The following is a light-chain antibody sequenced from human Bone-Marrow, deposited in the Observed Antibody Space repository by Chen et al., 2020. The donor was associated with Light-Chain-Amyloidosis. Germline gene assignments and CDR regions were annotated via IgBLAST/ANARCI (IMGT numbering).Light chain of an antibody. Sequence: QSALTQPASVSGSPGQSITISCTGTSSDVGGYNYVSLYQQHPGTAPKLVIFDVSYRPSGISNRFSGSKSGNTASLTISGLQAEDEADYYCSSYTRSSTWLFGGGTRLTVL. CDR3: SSYTRSSTWL. V-gene: IGLV2-14*03. CDR2: DVS. CDR1: SSDVGGYNY. J-gene: IGLJ3*02.